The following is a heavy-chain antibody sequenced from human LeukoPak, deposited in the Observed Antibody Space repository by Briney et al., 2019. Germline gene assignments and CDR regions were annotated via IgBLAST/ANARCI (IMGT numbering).Heavy chain of an antibody. J-gene: IGHJ4*02. CDR2: ISYDGSNK. D-gene: IGHD5-18*01. CDR3: ARVGGRGSHRDSYGSWWYFDY. Sequence: GGSLRLPCAASGFTFSSYAMHWVRQAPGKGLEWVAVISYDGSNKYYADSVKGRFTISRDNSKNTLYLQMNSLRAEDTAVYYCARVGGRGSHRDSYGSWWYFDYWGQGTLVTVSS. CDR1: GFTFSSYA. V-gene: IGHV3-30-3*01.